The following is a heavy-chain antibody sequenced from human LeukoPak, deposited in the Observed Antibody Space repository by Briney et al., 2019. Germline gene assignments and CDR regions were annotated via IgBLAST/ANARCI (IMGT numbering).Heavy chain of an antibody. CDR3: ARAQNYGYGSGSYLQYYFNY. D-gene: IGHD3-10*01. V-gene: IGHV3-21*01. CDR1: GITFSSYS. CDR2: ISSSSSYI. J-gene: IGHJ4*02. Sequence: RGSLRLSSAAIGITFSSYSVNWVGQAPSMGLEWVSSISSSSSYIYYADSVKGRFTISRDNAKNSLYLQMNSLRAEDTAVYYCARAQNYGYGSGSYLQYYFNYWGQGSLVTVSS.